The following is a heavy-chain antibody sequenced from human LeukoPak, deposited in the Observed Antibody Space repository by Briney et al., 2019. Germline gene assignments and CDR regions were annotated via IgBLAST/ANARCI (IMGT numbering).Heavy chain of an antibody. CDR2: IYIDGST. CDR1: AFTFSSHY. Sequence: PGGSLRLSCAASAFTFSSHYMSWVRQTPEKGLKWVAVIYIDGSTFYADSVKDRFTISRDNSKNTLYLQMNSLRAEDTAVYYCASLRTNTFAWGQGTLVTVSS. J-gene: IGHJ5*02. V-gene: IGHV3-66*01. D-gene: IGHD3-10*01. CDR3: ASLRTNTFA.